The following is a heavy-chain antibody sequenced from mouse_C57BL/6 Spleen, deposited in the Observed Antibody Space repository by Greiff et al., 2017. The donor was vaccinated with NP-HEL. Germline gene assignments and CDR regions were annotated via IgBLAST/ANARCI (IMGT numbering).Heavy chain of an antibody. CDR1: GYSFTGYY. CDR2: INPSTGGT. CDR3: ARRRITTVVAHFDY. J-gene: IGHJ2*01. Sequence: EVQLQQSGPELVKPGASVKISCKASGYSFTGYYMNWVKQSPEKSLEWIGEINPSTGGTTYNQKFKAKATLTVDKSSSTAYMQLKSLTSEDSAVYYCARRRITTVVAHFDYWGQGTTLTVSS. V-gene: IGHV1-42*01. D-gene: IGHD1-1*01.